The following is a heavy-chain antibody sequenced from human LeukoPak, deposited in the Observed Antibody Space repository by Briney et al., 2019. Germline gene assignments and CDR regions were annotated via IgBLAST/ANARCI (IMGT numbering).Heavy chain of an antibody. CDR2: INHSGST. CDR1: GGSFSGYY. Sequence: PSETLSLTCAVYGGSFSGYYWSWIRQPPGKGLEWIGEINHSGSTNYNPSLKSRVTISVDTSKNQFSLKLSSVTAADTAVYYCARQDIVVVVAATPYNWFDPWAQGTLVTVSS. J-gene: IGHJ5*02. D-gene: IGHD2-15*01. CDR3: ARQDIVVVVAATPYNWFDP. V-gene: IGHV4-34*01.